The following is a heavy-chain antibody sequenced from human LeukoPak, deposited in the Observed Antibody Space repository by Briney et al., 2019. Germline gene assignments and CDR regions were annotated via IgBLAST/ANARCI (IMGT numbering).Heavy chain of an antibody. CDR1: GFTVSSNY. V-gene: IGHV3-53*01. J-gene: IGHJ4*02. CDR3: ARVVQAVAGVGDY. Sequence: GGSLRLSCAASGFTVSSNYMSWVRQAPGKGLELVSVIYSGGSTYYADSVKGRFTSSRDNPKNTLYLQMNSLRAEDTAVYYCARVVQAVAGVGDYWGQGTLVTVSS. CDR2: IYSGGST. D-gene: IGHD6-19*01.